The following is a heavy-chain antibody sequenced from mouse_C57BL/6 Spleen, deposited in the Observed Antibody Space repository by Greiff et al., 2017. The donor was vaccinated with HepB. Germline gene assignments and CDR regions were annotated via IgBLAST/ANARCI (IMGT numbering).Heavy chain of an antibody. J-gene: IGHJ4*01. CDR2: ISDGGSYT. CDR1: GFTFSSYA. D-gene: IGHD5-5*01. CDR3: AMALPSSYAMDY. Sequence: EVMLVESGGGLVKPGGSLKLSCAASGFTFSSYAMSWVRQTPEKRLEWVATISDGGSYTYSPDNVKGRFTISRDNAKNNLYLQMSHLKSEDTAMYYCAMALPSSYAMDYWGQGTSVTVSS. V-gene: IGHV5-4*03.